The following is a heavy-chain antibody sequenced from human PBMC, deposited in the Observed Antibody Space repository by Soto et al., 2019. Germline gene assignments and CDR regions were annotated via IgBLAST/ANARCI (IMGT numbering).Heavy chain of an antibody. J-gene: IGHJ2*01. CDR3: ARIIAAAGGRRYFDL. CDR2: INSNSSYT. Sequence: QVPLVESGGGLVQPGGSLRLSCAASGFTFSDYYMSWIRQAPGKGLEWISYINSNSSYTNYADSVKGRFTISRDNAKNSLYLQMNSLRAEDTAVYYCARIIAAAGGRRYFDLWGRGTLVTVSS. CDR1: GFTFSDYY. D-gene: IGHD6-13*01. V-gene: IGHV3-11*05.